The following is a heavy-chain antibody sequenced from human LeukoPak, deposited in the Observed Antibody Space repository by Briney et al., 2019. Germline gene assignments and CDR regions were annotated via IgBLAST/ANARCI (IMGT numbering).Heavy chain of an antibody. V-gene: IGHV3-64D*09. J-gene: IGHJ4*02. D-gene: IGHD6-19*01. Sequence: GGSLRFSCSAAGFTFNSYGMYWVRQPPGNGLKYVSSISSTGGRADYAESVKGRFTVSRDNSKNTLYLQMSSLRAEDTAVYYCVRRENGGGWIDYWGQGTLVTVSS. CDR1: GFTFNSYG. CDR3: VRRENGGGWIDY. CDR2: ISSTGGRA.